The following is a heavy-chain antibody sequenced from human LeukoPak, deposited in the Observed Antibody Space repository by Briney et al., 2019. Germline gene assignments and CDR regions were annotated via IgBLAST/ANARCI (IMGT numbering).Heavy chain of an antibody. CDR1: GGSISSYY. CDR2: IYYSGST. V-gene: IGHV4-59*01. J-gene: IGHJ4*02. D-gene: IGHD3-10*01. Sequence: LETLSLTCTVSGGSISSYYWSWIRQPPGKGLEWIGYIYYSGSTNYNPSLKSRVTISVDTSKNQFSLKLSSVTAADTAVYYCAKVGFMGTYYYGSGSAYFDYWGQGTLVTVSS. CDR3: AKVGFMGTYYYGSGSAYFDY.